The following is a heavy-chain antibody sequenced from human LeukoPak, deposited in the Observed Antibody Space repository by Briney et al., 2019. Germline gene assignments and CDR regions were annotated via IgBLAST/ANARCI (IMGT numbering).Heavy chain of an antibody. CDR1: GFTFGGYG. CDR2: IAYDGSRA. D-gene: IGHD1-14*01. Sequence: GGSLRLSCAGSGFTFGGYGMHWFRQTPGKGLEWVAVIAYDGSRAFYADSVKGRFTISRDNSKNTMSVQMVDLRAEDTAVYYCTRYNNDHFDYWGQGTLVTVSS. CDR3: TRYNNDHFDY. V-gene: IGHV3-33*01. J-gene: IGHJ4*02.